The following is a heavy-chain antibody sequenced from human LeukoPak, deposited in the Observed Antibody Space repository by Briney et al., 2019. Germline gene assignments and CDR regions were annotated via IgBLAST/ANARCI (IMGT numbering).Heavy chain of an antibody. D-gene: IGHD4/OR15-4a*01. CDR2: ISSSSSYI. V-gene: IGHV3-21*01. J-gene: IGHJ3*02. CDR1: GFTFSRYS. Sequence: GGSLRLSCAASGFTFSRYSMNWVRQAPGKRLEWVSSISSSSSYIYYADSVKGRFTISRDNAKNSLYLQMNSLRAEDTAVYYCAREGLTHDAFDIWGQGTMVTVSS. CDR3: AREGLTHDAFDI.